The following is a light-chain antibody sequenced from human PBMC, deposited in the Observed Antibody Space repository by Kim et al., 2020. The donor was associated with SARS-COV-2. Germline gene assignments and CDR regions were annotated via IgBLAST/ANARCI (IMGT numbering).Light chain of an antibody. CDR2: GAS. CDR3: QQSYGSPRT. CDR1: HYISNY. V-gene: IGKV1-39*01. J-gene: IGKJ2*01. Sequence: SGYVGDRVTIPCLSIHYISNYLNWYQQKPGKVPKLLIYGASSLQSGVPSRFGGSGSGTDFTLTISSLQPEDFATYYCQQSYGSPRTFGQGTKLEI.